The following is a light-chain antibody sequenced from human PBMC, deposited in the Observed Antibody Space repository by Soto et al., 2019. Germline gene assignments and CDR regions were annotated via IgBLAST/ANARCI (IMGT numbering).Light chain of an antibody. V-gene: IGLV2-23*02. CDR3: GSHAGSGTFEGV. Sequence: QSALTQPASVSGSPGQSITLSCTGTSSDVGTYNLVSWYQQHPGKAPKLIIYEVSKRPSGVSNRFSGSKSGNTASLTISGLQAEDEADYSCGSHAGSGTFEGVCGGGTKLTVL. CDR2: EVS. CDR1: SSDVGTYNL. J-gene: IGLJ3*02.